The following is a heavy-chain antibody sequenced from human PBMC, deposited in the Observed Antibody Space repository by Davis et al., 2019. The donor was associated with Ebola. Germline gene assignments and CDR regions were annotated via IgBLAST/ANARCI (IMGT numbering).Heavy chain of an antibody. V-gene: IGHV4-4*02. CDR2: IYHSGST. D-gene: IGHD6-13*01. CDR1: GGSIISSNW. CDR3: AAVSFGYSSGWYGRSAYFDY. J-gene: IGHJ4*02. Sequence: MPSETLSLTCAVSGGSIISSNWWSWVRQPPGKGLEWIGEIYHSGSTNYNPSLKSRVTISVDTSKNHFSLRLNSVTAADTAVYYCAAVSFGYSSGWYGRSAYFDYWGQGTLVIVSS.